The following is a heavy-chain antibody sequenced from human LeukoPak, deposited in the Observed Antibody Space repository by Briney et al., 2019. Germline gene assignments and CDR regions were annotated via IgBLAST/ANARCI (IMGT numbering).Heavy chain of an antibody. CDR1: GYTFTSYY. D-gene: IGHD6-6*01. J-gene: IGHJ4*02. CDR3: ARDRYSSSFGYFDY. V-gene: IGHV1-46*01. CDR2: INPSGGST. Sequence: GASVKVSCKASGYTFTSYYKQLVRQAPGHGLEWMGVINPSGGSTSYAQKFQGRVTMTRDMSKSTVYMELSSLRSEDTAVYYCARDRYSSSFGYFDYWGQGTLVTVSS.